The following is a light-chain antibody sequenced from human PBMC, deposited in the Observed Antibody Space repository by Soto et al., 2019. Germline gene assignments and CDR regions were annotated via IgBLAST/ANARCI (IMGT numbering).Light chain of an antibody. CDR1: QSVSSGQ. CDR3: QYYGGASLT. J-gene: IGKJ5*01. Sequence: EIVLTQSPATLSLSPGEAASRSSRAGQSVSSGQLAWYQQKPGQPPRLLVYGASSRATGIPDMFSGSGSWSDVPLAISRLEPEDFAVDYSQYYGGASLTFGQGTRLE. V-gene: IGKV3-20*01. CDR2: GAS.